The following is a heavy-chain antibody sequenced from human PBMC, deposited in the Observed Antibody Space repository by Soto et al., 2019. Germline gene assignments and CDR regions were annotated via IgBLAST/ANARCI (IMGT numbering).Heavy chain of an antibody. CDR3: ARDLTTHDY. CDR2: LGGIGA. J-gene: IGHJ4*02. V-gene: IGHV3-23*01. CDR1: GFTFSAHA. Sequence: GGSLRLSCAGSGFTFSAHAITWVRQAPGKGLEWVSTLGGIGAFYADSVKGRFTISRDDSKNTVNLQMNSLRGEDTAIYYCARDLTTHDYWGQGTVVTVSS.